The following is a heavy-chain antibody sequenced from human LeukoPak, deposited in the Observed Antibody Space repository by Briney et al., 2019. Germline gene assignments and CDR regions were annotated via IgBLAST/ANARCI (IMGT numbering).Heavy chain of an antibody. CDR1: GFTFNSYA. J-gene: IGHJ4*02. CDR2: ISGSGDTT. D-gene: IGHD3-16*02. CDR3: AKDSISKNFLGELLFFDY. V-gene: IGHV3-23*01. Sequence: GGSLRLSCAASGFTFNSYALTWVRQAPGKGLEWVSAISGSGDTTSYADSVKGRFTISRDNSKNTLYLQMNSLRAEDTAVCYCAKDSISKNFLGELLFFDYWGQGTLVTVSS.